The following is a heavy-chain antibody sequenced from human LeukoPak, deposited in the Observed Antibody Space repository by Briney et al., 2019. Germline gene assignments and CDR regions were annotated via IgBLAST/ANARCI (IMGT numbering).Heavy chain of an antibody. V-gene: IGHV1-18*01. CDR1: GYTFTSYG. J-gene: IGHJ4*02. CDR3: ARDSIVVVPAALLY. CDR2: ISAYNGNT. D-gene: IGHD2-2*01. Sequence: ASVKVSCKASGYTFTSYGNSWVRQPPAQGLEWMGWISAYNGNTNYAQKLQGRGTMTTDSSTSTAYMELRSLRSDDTAVYYCARDSIVVVPAALLYWGQGTLVTVSS.